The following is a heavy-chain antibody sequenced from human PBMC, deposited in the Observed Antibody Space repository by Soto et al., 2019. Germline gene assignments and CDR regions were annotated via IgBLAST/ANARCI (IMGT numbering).Heavy chain of an antibody. CDR2: IKSKTDGGTT. V-gene: IGHV3-15*01. J-gene: IGHJ3*02. CDR1: GFTFSNAW. Sequence: GGSLRLSCAASGFTFSNAWMSWVRQAPGKGLEWVGRIKSKTDGGTTDYAAPVKGRFTISRDDSKNTLYLQMNSLKTEDTAVYYCTTDLRLGGFLEWLWPYDAFDIWGQGTMVTVSS. D-gene: IGHD3-3*01. CDR3: TTDLRLGGFLEWLWPYDAFDI.